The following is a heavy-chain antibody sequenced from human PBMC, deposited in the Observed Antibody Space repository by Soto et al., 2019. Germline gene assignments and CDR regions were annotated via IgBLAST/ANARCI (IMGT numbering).Heavy chain of an antibody. Sequence: QVQLVQSGAEVKKPGSSVKVSCKASGGTFSSYAISWVRQAPGQGLEWMGGIIPIFGTANYAQKFQGRVTITADESTSTAYMELSSLRSEDTAVYYCARGQSIAARRGGYYFDYWGQGTLVTVSS. J-gene: IGHJ4*02. CDR2: IIPIFGTA. D-gene: IGHD6-6*01. CDR3: ARGQSIAARRGGYYFDY. CDR1: GGTFSSYA. V-gene: IGHV1-69*01.